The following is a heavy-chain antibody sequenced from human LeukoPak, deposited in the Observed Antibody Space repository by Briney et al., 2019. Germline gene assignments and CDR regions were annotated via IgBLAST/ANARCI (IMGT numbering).Heavy chain of an antibody. CDR2: ISASSTYI. D-gene: IGHD5-24*01. J-gene: IGHJ6*03. CDR3: ARIAISSLGAYYMDV. CDR1: GFMFTSYS. V-gene: IGHV3-21*01. Sequence: GGSLRLSCAASGFMFTSYSMNWVRQAPGKGLEWVSSISASSTYIFYGDSVKGRFTLSSDNARSSLYLQMNGLRAEDTAVYYCARIAISSLGAYYMDVWGKGTTVTVSS.